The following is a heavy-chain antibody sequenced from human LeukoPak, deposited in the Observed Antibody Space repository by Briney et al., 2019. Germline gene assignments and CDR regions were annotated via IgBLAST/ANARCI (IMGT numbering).Heavy chain of an antibody. CDR3: AKSPLYYDFWSGYCH. CDR1: GFSFNGNA. CDR2: ICCDGGST. V-gene: IGHV3-43D*03. D-gene: IGHD3-3*01. J-gene: IGHJ4*02. Sequence: PGGSLRLSCAASGFSFNGNAMHWGRHRPAQGLELVSLICCDGGSTYYADSVKGRFTISRDNSKYSLYLQMISLRAEDTDLYYCAKSPLYYDFWSGYCHWGQGILVTLSS.